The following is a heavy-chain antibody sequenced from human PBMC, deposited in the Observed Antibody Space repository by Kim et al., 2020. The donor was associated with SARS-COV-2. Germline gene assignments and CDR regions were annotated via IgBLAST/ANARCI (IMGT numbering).Heavy chain of an antibody. Sequence: GGSLRLSCAASGFTFSSYSMNWVRQAPGKGLEWVSSITSSSSYIYYADSVKGRFTISRDNAKNSLYLQMNSLRAEDTAVYYCASGRGYYDSSQAWGQGTLVTVSS. D-gene: IGHD3-22*01. V-gene: IGHV3-21*01. CDR1: GFTFSSYS. CDR3: ASGRGYYDSSQA. CDR2: ITSSSSYI. J-gene: IGHJ5*02.